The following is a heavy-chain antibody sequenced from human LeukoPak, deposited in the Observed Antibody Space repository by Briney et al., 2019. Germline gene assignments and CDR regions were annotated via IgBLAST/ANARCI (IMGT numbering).Heavy chain of an antibody. J-gene: IGHJ4*02. CDR2: INSNGAVI. CDR3: ARDPDGDYDFDY. Sequence: GGSLRLSCAASGFSFSDYSMNWVRRAPGKGLEWLSHINSNGAVISYADSVKGRFTISRDTAKSSLYLQMNSLKIEDTAIYFCARDPDGDYDFDYWGQGTLVTVSS. V-gene: IGHV3-48*01. CDR1: GFSFSDYS. D-gene: IGHD4-17*01.